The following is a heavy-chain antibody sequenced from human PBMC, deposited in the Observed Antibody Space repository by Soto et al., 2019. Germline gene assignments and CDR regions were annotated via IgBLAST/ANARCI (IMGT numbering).Heavy chain of an antibody. V-gene: IGHV1-69*01. CDR1: GCTFSSYA. CDR3: ARDHDGIDY. CDR2: IIPIFGTA. J-gene: IGHJ4*02. Sequence: QVQLGQSGAEVKKPGSSGKVSCKASGCTFSSYAISWVRQAPGQGREWMGGIIPIFGTANYAQRFQGRVTITADQYTSTGSMELSSLRSADTALYYCARDHDGIDYWGQGTRVPVSS.